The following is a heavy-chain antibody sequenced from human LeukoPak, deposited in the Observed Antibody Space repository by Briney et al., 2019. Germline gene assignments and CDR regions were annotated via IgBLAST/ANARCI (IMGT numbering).Heavy chain of an antibody. CDR1: GFTFSSYW. CDR3: ARGREDFILVPGTKRKSYYMDV. V-gene: IGHV4-39*07. D-gene: IGHD2-2*01. CDR2: IYYSGST. Sequence: GSLRLSCAASGFTFSSYWMSWIRQPPGKGLEWIGSIYYSGSTYYSPSLKSRVTISVDTSKNQFSLKLRSVTAADTAVYYCARGREDFILVPGTKRKSYYMDVWGKGTTVTVSS. J-gene: IGHJ6*03.